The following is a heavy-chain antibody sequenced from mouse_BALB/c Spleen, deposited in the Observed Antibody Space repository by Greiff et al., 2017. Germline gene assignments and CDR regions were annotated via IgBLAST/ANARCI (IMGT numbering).Heavy chain of an antibody. D-gene: IGHD2-4*01. CDR3: TRANYDYYAMDY. CDR1: GFAFSSYD. CDR2: ISSGGSYT. J-gene: IGHJ4*01. Sequence: EVQGVESGGGLVKPGGSLKLSCAASGFAFSSYDMSWVRQTPEKRLEWVAYISSGGSYTYYPDSVKGRFTISRDNAKNTLYLQMSSLKSEDTAMYYCTRANYDYYAMDYWGQGTSVTVSS. V-gene: IGHV5-12-1*01.